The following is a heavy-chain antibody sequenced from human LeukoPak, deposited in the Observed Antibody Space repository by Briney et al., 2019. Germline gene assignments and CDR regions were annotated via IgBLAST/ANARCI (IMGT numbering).Heavy chain of an antibody. Sequence: SGPTLVNPTQTLTLTCTFSGFSLSTSGMCVSWIRQPPGKALEWLARIDWDDDKYYSTSLKTRLTISKDTSKNQVVLTMTNMDPVDTATYYCARIRLTGPHPYYYYHMDVWGKGTTVTISS. CDR1: GFSLSTSGMC. CDR3: ARIRLTGPHPYYYYHMDV. D-gene: IGHD3-9*01. V-gene: IGHV2-70*11. CDR2: IDWDDDK. J-gene: IGHJ6*03.